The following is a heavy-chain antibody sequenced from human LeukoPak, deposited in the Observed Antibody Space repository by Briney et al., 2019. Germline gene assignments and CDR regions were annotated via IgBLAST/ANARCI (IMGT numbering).Heavy chain of an antibody. D-gene: IGHD6-19*01. V-gene: IGHV3-23*01. CDR2: ISGSGGST. Sequence: GGSLRLSCAASGFTFSSYAMSWVRQAQVKGLEWVSAISGSGGSTYYADAVKGRFTISRDNSKNTLYLQMNSLRAEDTAVYYCAKDRSPWLYDAFDIWGQGTMVTVSS. J-gene: IGHJ3*02. CDR3: AKDRSPWLYDAFDI. CDR1: GFTFSSYA.